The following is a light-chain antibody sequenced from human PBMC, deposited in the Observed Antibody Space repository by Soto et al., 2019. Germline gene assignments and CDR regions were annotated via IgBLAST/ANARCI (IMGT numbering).Light chain of an antibody. J-gene: IGLJ3*02. V-gene: IGLV2-23*02. CDR1: SSDVGSYDL. CDR3: CSYAGSSTWV. CDR2: EVS. Sequence: QPASVSGSPGQSITISCTGTSSDVGSYDLVSWSQQHPGKALRLLIYEVSKRRSGVSNRFSGSKSGNTASLTISGLQAEDEAEYYCCSYAGSSTWVFGGVTKVTVL.